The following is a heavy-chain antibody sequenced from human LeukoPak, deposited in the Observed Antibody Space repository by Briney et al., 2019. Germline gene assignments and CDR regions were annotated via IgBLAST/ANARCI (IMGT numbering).Heavy chain of an antibody. CDR1: GGSFSAYY. D-gene: IGHD3-3*01. CDR3: ARVGGDYDFWSGYTRNYGMDV. CDR2: IHHSGSA. V-gene: IGHV4-34*01. J-gene: IGHJ6*02. Sequence: PPETLSLTCAVYGGSFSAYYWSWIRQPPGKGLEWIGEIHHSGSANYNPSLKSRVTISVDTSKNQFSLKLSSVTAADTAVYYCARVGGDYDFWSGYTRNYGMDVWGQGTTVTVAS.